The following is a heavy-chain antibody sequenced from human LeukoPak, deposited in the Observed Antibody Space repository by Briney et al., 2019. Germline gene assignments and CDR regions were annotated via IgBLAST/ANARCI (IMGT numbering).Heavy chain of an antibody. J-gene: IGHJ4*02. V-gene: IGHV3-64*01. CDR3: XXGGD. CDR2: ISSNGGST. Sequence: FXXXSYAMHWVRQAPGKGLEYVSAISSNGGSTYYANSVKGRFTISRDNSKNTLYLQMGSLRAEDMAVYYCXXGGDWGQGXLXTVSS. CDR1: FXXXSYA.